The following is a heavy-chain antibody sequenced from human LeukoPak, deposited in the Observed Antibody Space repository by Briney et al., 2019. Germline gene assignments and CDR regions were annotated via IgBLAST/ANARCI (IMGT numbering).Heavy chain of an antibody. CDR3: ARDRGVLRFLEWVSRDYYYYYGMDV. Sequence: PGGSLRLSCAASGFTFSSYWMSWVRQAPGKGLEWVANIKQDGSEKYYVDSVKGRFTISRDNAKNSLYLQMNSLRAEGTAVYYCARDRGVLRFLEWVSRDYYYYYGMDVWGQGTTVTVSS. CDR1: GFTFSSYW. CDR2: IKQDGSEK. D-gene: IGHD3-3*01. J-gene: IGHJ6*02. V-gene: IGHV3-7*01.